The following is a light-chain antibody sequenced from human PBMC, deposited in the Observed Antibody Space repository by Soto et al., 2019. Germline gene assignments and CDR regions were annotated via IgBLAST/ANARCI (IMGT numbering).Light chain of an antibody. J-gene: IGKJ1*01. V-gene: IGKV1-8*01. CDR3: QHYYTYPWT. CDR1: QDITDY. Sequence: AIRMTQSPSSLSASTGDRVTITCRASQDITDYLVWYQQKPGKAPKVLIHAASTLQGGVSSRFSCNRSGTDFTLTINSLQSEDFATYYYQHYYTYPWTFGQGTKVEV. CDR2: AAS.